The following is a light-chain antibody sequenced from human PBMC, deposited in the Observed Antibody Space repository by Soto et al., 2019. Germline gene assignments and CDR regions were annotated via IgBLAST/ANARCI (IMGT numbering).Light chain of an antibody. J-gene: IGLJ2*01. Sequence: SSELTQPPSVSVSPGQTASITCSGDELGDKYACWYQQKPGLSPVLVIYQDNKRPSGIPERFSGSNSGSTATLTISGTQAMDEADYYCQVWDSSTGVVFCGGTKLTVL. CDR3: QVWDSSTGVV. CDR2: QDN. V-gene: IGLV3-1*01. CDR1: ELGDKY.